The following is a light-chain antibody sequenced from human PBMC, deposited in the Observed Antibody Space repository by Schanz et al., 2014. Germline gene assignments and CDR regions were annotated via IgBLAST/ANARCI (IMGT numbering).Light chain of an antibody. CDR2: DVS. CDR1: CSDIGGYNY. CDR3: SSFGGSNNPPWV. J-gene: IGLJ3*02. Sequence: QSALTQPASVSGSPGQSITISCTGTCSDIGGYNYVSWYQQHPGKAPKVMIFDVSNRPSGVSNRFSGSKSGNTASLTISGLQAEDEADYYCSSFGGSNNPPWVFGGGTKLTVL. V-gene: IGLV2-14*03.